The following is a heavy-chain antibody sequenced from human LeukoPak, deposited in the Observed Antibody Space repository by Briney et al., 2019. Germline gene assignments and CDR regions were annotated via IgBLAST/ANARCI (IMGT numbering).Heavy chain of an antibody. Sequence: GASVKLSCKASGYTFTSFGISWVRQAPGQGLEWMGWISAYNGNTNYAQKLQGRVTMTTDTSTSTVYMELRSLRSDDTAVYYCARDRGWELGYCTGGSCYDENWFDPWGQGTLVTVSS. D-gene: IGHD2-15*01. V-gene: IGHV1-18*01. CDR3: ARDRGWELGYCTGGSCYDENWFDP. CDR2: ISAYNGNT. CDR1: GYTFTSFG. J-gene: IGHJ5*02.